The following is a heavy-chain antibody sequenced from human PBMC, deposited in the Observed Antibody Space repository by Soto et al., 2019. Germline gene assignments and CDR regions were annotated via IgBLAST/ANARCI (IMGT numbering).Heavy chain of an antibody. V-gene: IGHV3-23*01. CDR3: AKDWGSGDYPSAYLQK. J-gene: IGHJ1*01. CDR2: IRHSGYNT. CDR1: GFTFSSYA. Sequence: PGGSLRLSCAASGFTFSSYAMSWVRQAAGKGLEWVSFIRHSGYNTYYAESVKGRFTISRDNSKNTLYLQMNSLRAEDTAVYYCAKDWGSGDYPSAYLQKWGQGTLVTVSS. D-gene: IGHD4-17*01.